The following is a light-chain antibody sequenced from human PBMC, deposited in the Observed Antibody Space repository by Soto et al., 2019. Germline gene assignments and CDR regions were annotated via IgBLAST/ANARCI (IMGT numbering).Light chain of an antibody. CDR3: QQYNNWLMYT. V-gene: IGKV3-15*01. CDR2: GAS. CDR1: QSVSSN. Sequence: EIVMTQSPATLSVSPGERATLSCRASQSVSSNLAWYQQKPGQAPSLLIYGASTRATGIPARFSGSGSGTEFTLTISSLQSEDFAVYYCQQYNNWLMYTFGQGTKLEIK. J-gene: IGKJ2*01.